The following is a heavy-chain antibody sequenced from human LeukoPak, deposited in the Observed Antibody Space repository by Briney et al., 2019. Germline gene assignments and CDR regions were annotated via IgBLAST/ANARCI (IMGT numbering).Heavy chain of an antibody. CDR3: AKAQYCSSTSCYLNWLDDY. Sequence: GGSLRLSCAASRFTFSTYWMHWVRQAPGKGLVWVSRINSDGSSTGYADSVKGRFTISRDNSKNTLYLQMNSLRAEDTAVYYCAKAQYCSSTSCYLNWLDDYWGQGTLVTVSS. J-gene: IGHJ4*02. CDR1: RFTFSTYW. CDR2: INSDGSST. V-gene: IGHV3-74*01. D-gene: IGHD2-2*01.